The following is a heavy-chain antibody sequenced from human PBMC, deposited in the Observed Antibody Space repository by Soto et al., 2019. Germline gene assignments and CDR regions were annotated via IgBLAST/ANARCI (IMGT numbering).Heavy chain of an antibody. CDR1: GCTFSSYW. CDR2: IKKDGSEK. Sequence: GGPLRLSGAALGCTFSSYWMGWVRQAPGKELEWVANIKKDGSEKYYADSVKGRFTISRYNAKNSLYLQMDSLRAEVTAMYYCARPPVWRDVFDFWGLCTLVTVSS. J-gene: IGHJ3*01. V-gene: IGHV3-7*01. CDR3: ARPPVWRDVFDF. D-gene: IGHD2-21*01.